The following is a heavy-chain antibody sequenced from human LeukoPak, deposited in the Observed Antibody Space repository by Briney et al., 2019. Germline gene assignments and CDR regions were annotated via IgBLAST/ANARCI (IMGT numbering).Heavy chain of an antibody. CDR2: ISISSSGYI. CDR1: GFTFSSYS. V-gene: IGHV3-21*01. CDR3: VSSRYEGGTFDI. Sequence: GGSLRLSCAASGFTFSSYSVNWVRQAPGKGLELVSYISISSSGYIYYADSVKGRFTISRDNAKNSLYLQMNSLRAEDTAVYYCVSSRYEGGTFDIWGQGTLVTASS. J-gene: IGHJ3*02. D-gene: IGHD3-16*01.